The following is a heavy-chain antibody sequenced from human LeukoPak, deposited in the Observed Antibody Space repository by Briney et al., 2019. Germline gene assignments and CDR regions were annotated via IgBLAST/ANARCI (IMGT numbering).Heavy chain of an antibody. Sequence: ASVKVSCKASGYTFTSYGISWVRQAPGQGREWMGWISTYNGYANYAQKVQRRVTMTTETSTSTAYMELRSLRSDDTAVYYCARDSSDWYGYMDVWGKGTTVTVSS. D-gene: IGHD6-19*01. CDR1: GYTFTSYG. CDR2: ISTYNGYA. J-gene: IGHJ6*04. V-gene: IGHV1-18*01. CDR3: ARDSSDWYGYMDV.